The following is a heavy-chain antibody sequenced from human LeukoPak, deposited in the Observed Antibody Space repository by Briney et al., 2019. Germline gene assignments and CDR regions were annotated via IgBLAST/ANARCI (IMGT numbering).Heavy chain of an antibody. D-gene: IGHD2-15*01. CDR3: ARVKYCSGGSCYGTLDY. CDR2: ISAYNGNT. Sequence: GASVKVSCKASGYTFTSYGISWVRQAPGQGLEWMGWISAYNGNTNYAQKLQGRVTMTTDTSTSTAYMELRSLRSDDTAVYYCARVKYCSGGSCYGTLDYWGQGTPVTVSS. CDR1: GYTFTSYG. V-gene: IGHV1-18*01. J-gene: IGHJ4*02.